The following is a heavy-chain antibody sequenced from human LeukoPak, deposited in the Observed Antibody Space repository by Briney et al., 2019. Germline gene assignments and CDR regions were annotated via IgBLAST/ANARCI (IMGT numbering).Heavy chain of an antibody. J-gene: IGHJ4*02. V-gene: IGHV4-39*07. D-gene: IGHD3-3*01. CDR1: GVSISSSNSY. Sequence: SETLSLTCAVSGVSISSSNSYWGWIRQPPGKGLEWIGSIYYSGNTYYNASLKSRVAISVDTSKNQFSLKLSSVTAADTAVYYCARGRGLRFLEWLSQYYFDYWGQGTLVTVSS. CDR3: ARGRGLRFLEWLSQYYFDY. CDR2: IYYSGNT.